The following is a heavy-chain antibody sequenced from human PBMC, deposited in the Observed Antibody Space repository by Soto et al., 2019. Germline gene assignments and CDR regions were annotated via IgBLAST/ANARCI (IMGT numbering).Heavy chain of an antibody. Sequence: QVQLVQSGAEVKKPGASVKVSCKASGYTFTSYGINWVRQGPGQGLEWMGRISTFNGNTKFAPKFQGRVTMTTDTDTTTVYMELRSLRSNDTAVYYCARERGLTVSTLLGYWGQGTLVTVSS. V-gene: IGHV1-18*01. D-gene: IGHD2-21*01. CDR1: GYTFTSYG. CDR3: ARERGLTVSTLLGY. J-gene: IGHJ4*02. CDR2: ISTFNGNT.